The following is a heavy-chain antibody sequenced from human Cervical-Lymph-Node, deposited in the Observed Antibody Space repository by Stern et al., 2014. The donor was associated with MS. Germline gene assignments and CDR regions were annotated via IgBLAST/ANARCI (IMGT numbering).Heavy chain of an antibody. J-gene: IGHJ5*01. D-gene: IGHD6-13*01. CDR1: GFTFSSYA. V-gene: IGHV3-30*01. CDR2: ISQDGRNE. CDR3: ARDRGSSSWYSGWIDS. Sequence: QVQLVESGGGVVQPGWSLRLSCAASGFTFSSYALHWVRQTPGKGLEWVGRISQDGRNENYADCVKGRITIYRDNSKNTLYLQMNSLKPEDTAVYYGARDRGSSSWYSGWIDSWGQGTLVIAS.